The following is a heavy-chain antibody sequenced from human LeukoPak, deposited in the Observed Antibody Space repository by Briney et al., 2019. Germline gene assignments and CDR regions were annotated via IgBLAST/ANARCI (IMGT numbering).Heavy chain of an antibody. CDR1: GDSVSSNSAA. Sequence: SQTLSLTCAISGDSVSSNSAAWNGIRQSPSRALEWLGRTYYRSKWYTYYAVSAKGRITTNSHTSKNQSSLQLNSVTPEDTAVYYCARGWGGNIDQWGQGTLVTVSS. CDR2: TYYRSKWYT. CDR3: ARGWGGNIDQ. J-gene: IGHJ5*02. V-gene: IGHV6-1*01. D-gene: IGHD3-16*01.